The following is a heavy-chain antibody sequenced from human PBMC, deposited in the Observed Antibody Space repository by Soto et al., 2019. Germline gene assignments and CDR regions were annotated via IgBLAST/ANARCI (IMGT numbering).Heavy chain of an antibody. D-gene: IGHD3-22*01. J-gene: IGHJ5*01. V-gene: IGHV4-38-2*02. Sequence: PSETLSLTCAVSGFSISSCYFWGWIRQPPGKGPEWLGSIYHSGTTYYNPSVKGRVTISVDTSKNQFSLKMSSVTAADTAVYYCARDSSGYYWFDPWGQGTLVTVSS. CDR1: GFSISSCYF. CDR3: ARDSSGYYWFDP. CDR2: IYHSGTT.